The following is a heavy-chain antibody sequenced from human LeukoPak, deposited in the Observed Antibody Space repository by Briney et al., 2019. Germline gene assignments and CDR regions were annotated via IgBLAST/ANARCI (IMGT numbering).Heavy chain of an antibody. CDR3: ARDPTGEWLMRYYFDY. Sequence: ASVKVSCKASGYTFTSYYMHWVRQAPGQGLEWMGIINPSGGGTSYAQKFKGRVTMSRDTSTSTVYMELSSLRSEDTAVYYCARDPTGEWLMRYYFDYWGQGTLVTVSS. V-gene: IGHV1-46*01. CDR1: GYTFTSYY. D-gene: IGHD3-3*01. CDR2: INPSGGGT. J-gene: IGHJ4*02.